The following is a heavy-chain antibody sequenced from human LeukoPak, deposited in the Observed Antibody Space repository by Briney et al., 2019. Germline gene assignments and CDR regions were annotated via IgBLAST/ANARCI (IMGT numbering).Heavy chain of an antibody. CDR1: GDSISSGRNY. V-gene: IGHV4-39*01. J-gene: IGHJ4*02. D-gene: IGHD1-1*01. Sequence: PSETLSLTCSVSGDSISSGRNYWGWIRQSPGKGLEWIASIYSSGNTHSNPSLKSRVSISVDTSKNQVSLKLYSVTASDAAIYYCAGHLSGTTMSHYFDFWGQGTLVTVSS. CDR2: IYSSGNT. CDR3: AGHLSGTTMSHYFDF.